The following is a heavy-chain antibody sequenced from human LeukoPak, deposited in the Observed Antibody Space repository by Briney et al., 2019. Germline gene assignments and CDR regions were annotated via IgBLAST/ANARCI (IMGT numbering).Heavy chain of an antibody. Sequence: GASVTVSCKASGGTFSSYAISWVRQAPGQGLEWMGGIIPIFGTANYAQKLQGRVTMTTDTSTSTAYMELRSLRSDDTAVYYCARGGLYSSTLDYWGQGTLVTVSS. CDR3: ARGGLYSSTLDY. J-gene: IGHJ4*02. CDR1: GGTFSSYA. D-gene: IGHD6-13*01. CDR2: IIPIFGTA. V-gene: IGHV1-69*05.